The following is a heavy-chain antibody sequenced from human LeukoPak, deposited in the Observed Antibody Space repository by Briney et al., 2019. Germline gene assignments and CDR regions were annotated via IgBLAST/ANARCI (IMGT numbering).Heavy chain of an antibody. Sequence: GASVKVSCKASGGTFSSYAISWVRQAPGQGLEWMGGIIPIFGTANYAQKFQGRVTITADESTSTAYMELSSLRSEDTAVYYCARVGRGSSRSLNWGQGTLATVSS. CDR2: IIPIFGTA. V-gene: IGHV1-69*13. CDR3: ARVGRGSSRSLN. J-gene: IGHJ4*02. D-gene: IGHD1-26*01. CDR1: GGTFSSYA.